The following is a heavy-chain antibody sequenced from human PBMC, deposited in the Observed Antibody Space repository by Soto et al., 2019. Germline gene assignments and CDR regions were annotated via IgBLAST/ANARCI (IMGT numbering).Heavy chain of an antibody. V-gene: IGHV1-69*01. CDR3: DRGKIREMATILRDKWFDP. CDR1: GGTFNTHA. J-gene: IGHJ5*02. D-gene: IGHD5-12*01. CDR2: IIPIFGTS. Sequence: QVQLVQSGAEVKKPGSSVKVSCKASGGTFNTHAINWVRQAPGQGLEWMGGIIPIFGTSNYAQKFQSRDTITADESTRTAYMDLSSLRSDVTAGDYCDRGKIREMATILRDKWFDPWGQGTLVTVSS.